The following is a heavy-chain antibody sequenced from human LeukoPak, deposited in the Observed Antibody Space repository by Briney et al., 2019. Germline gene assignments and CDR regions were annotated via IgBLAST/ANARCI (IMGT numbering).Heavy chain of an antibody. CDR3: AQAWRWLQLNY. CDR2: ISYDGSNK. CDR1: GFTFSSYC. J-gene: IGHJ4*02. V-gene: IGHV3-30*18. D-gene: IGHD5-24*01. Sequence: GGSLRLSCAASGFTFSSYCMHWVRQAPGKGLEWVAVISYDGSNKYYADSVKGRFTISRDNSMNTLYLQMNSLRDEDTAVYYCAQAWRWLQLNYWGQGTLVTVSS.